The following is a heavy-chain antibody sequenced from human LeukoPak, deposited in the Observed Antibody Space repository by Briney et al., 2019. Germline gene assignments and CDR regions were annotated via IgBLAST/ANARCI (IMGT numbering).Heavy chain of an antibody. J-gene: IGHJ4*02. CDR1: GYTFTSYG. CDR2: ISAYNGNT. CDR3: ARDAYYYGSGSYSNFDY. Sequence: GASVKVSCKASGYTFTSYGISWVRQAPGQGLEWMGWISAYNGNTNYAQKLQGRVTMTTDTSTSTAYMGLRSLRSDDTAVYYCARDAYYYGSGSYSNFDYWGQGTLVTVSS. V-gene: IGHV1-18*01. D-gene: IGHD3-10*01.